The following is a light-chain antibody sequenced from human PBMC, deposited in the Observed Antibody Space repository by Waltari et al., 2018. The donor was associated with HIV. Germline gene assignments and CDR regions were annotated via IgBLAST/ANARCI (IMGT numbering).Light chain of an antibody. CDR3: QHGSDFPLS. Sequence: IQLTQSPPSLSASVGDRVTITCRASQDINTRLAWYQQKPGKAPNLVICASSRLQSGVPSRFSGSGSGTFFTLTIDDFQTDDSATYYCQHGSDFPLSFGGGTKVEI. J-gene: IGKJ4*01. CDR2: ASS. V-gene: IGKV1-12*01. CDR1: QDINTR.